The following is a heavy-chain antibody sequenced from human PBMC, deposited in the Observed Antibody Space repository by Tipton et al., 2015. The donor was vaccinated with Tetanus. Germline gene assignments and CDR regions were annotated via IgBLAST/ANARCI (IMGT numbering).Heavy chain of an antibody. CDR2: LSVSGNT. Sequence: SLRLSCAASGFTFSSYAMNWVRHSPGKGLEWVSTLSVSGNTYYADSVKGRFAISRDNSKNTVYLQVNSLRADDTAVYYCTQDPTTMLGVGYFRHWGQGTLVTASS. V-gene: IGHV3-23*01. CDR3: TQDPTTMLGVGYFRH. CDR1: GFTFSSYA. D-gene: IGHD3-10*02. J-gene: IGHJ1*01.